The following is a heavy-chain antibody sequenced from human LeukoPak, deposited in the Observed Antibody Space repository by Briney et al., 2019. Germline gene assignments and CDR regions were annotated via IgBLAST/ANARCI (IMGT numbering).Heavy chain of an antibody. J-gene: IGHJ4*02. CDR3: SKGGPLGDTNRFDH. CDR2: ISGSCNST. V-gene: IGHV3-23*01. Sequence: GGSLRLSCVVSGFTFSSYSMSWVRQAPGKGLEWVSAISGSCNSTYYADSVKGRFTISRDNSKNTVYLQMTNLKPGDTAVYYCSKGGPLGDTNRFDHWGQGTLVSVSS. CDR1: GFTFSSYS. D-gene: IGHD4-17*01.